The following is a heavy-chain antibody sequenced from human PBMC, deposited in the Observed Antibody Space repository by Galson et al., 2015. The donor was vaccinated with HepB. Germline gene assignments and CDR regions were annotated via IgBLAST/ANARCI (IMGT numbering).Heavy chain of an antibody. CDR2: ISSSSSYI. CDR1: GFTFSSYS. CDR3: AIDSSGYYYVGGRED. Sequence: SLRLSCAASGFTFSSYSMNWVRQAPGKGLEWVSSISSSSSYIYYADSVKGRFTISRDNAKNSLYLQMNSLRAEDTAVYYCAIDSSGYYYVGGREDWGQGTLVTVSS. J-gene: IGHJ4*02. V-gene: IGHV3-21*01. D-gene: IGHD3-22*01.